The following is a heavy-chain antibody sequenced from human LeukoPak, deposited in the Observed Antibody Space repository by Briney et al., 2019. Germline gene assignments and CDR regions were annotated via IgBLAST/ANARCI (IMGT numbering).Heavy chain of an antibody. CDR2: ISSSSSYI. V-gene: IGHV3-21*01. Sequence: PGGSLRLSCAASGFTFSSYSMNWGRQAPGKGLEWVSSISSSSSYIYYADSVKGRFTISRDNAKSSLYLQMNSLRAEDTAVYYCARALIQPPFDYWGQGTLVTVSS. CDR1: GFTFSSYS. CDR3: ARALIQPPFDY. J-gene: IGHJ4*02. D-gene: IGHD5-18*01.